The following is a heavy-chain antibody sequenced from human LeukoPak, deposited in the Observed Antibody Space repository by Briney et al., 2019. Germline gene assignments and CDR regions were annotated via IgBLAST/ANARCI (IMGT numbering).Heavy chain of an antibody. CDR1: GFTFSSYS. J-gene: IGHJ4*02. V-gene: IGHV3-21*04. Sequence: GGSLRLSCAASGFTFSSYSMNWVRQAPGKGLEWVSSISSSSSYIYYADSVKGRFTISRDNSKNTLYLQMNSLRAEDTAVYYCAKDPVPYYYDSSGHAFDYWGQGTLVTVSS. CDR2: ISSSSSYI. CDR3: AKDPVPYYYDSSGHAFDY. D-gene: IGHD3-22*01.